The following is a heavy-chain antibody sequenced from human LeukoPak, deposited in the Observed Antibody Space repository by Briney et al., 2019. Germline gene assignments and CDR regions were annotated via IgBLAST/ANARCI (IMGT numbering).Heavy chain of an antibody. J-gene: IGHJ6*04. D-gene: IGHD3-10*02. CDR3: AELGITMIGGV. Sequence: PGGSLRLSCAASGFTFSSYGMAWVRQAPGEGLGWVSGMNVNGGRLYYADSVKGRFTISRDNSKNTLYLQMNSLRAEDTAVYYCAELGITMIGGVWGKGTTVTISS. CDR2: MNVNGGRL. V-gene: IGHV3-23*01. CDR1: GFTFSSYG.